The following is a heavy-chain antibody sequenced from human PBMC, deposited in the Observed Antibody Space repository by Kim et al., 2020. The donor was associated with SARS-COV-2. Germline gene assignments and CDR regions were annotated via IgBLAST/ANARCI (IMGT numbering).Heavy chain of an antibody. D-gene: IGHD1-26*01. J-gene: IGHJ6*02. V-gene: IGHV3-9*01. CDR2: ISWNSGSI. CDR3: AKDLHSGSYYYYYYGMDV. Sequence: GGSLRLSCAASGFTFDDYAMHWVRQAPGKGLECVSGISWNSGSIGYADSVKGRFTISRDNAKNSLYLQMNSLRAEDTALYYCAKDLHSGSYYYYYYGMDVWGQGTTVTVSS. CDR1: GFTFDDYA.